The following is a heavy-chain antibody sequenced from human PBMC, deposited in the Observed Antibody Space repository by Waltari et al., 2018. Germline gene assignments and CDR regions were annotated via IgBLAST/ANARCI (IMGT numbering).Heavy chain of an antibody. D-gene: IGHD3-16*02. CDR3: TRVIAGYDYVWGSYRHNAFDI. CDR1: GYIFTSYY. J-gene: IGHJ3*02. V-gene: IGHV1-46*04. Sequence: QVQLVQSGAEVKKPGASVKVSCKASGYIFTSYYMDWVRQAPGQGLEWMGIINPSGGSTSYAQKLQGGVTMNRDTSTSTVYMELGGLRSEDTAVYYCTRVIAGYDYVWGSYRHNAFDIWGQGTMVTVSS. CDR2: INPSGGST.